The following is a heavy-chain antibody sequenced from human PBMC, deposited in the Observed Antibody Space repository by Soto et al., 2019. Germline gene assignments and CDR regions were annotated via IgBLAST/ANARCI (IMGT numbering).Heavy chain of an antibody. V-gene: IGHV4-34*01. CDR3: ARGHGRFAH. CDR1: GGSFTGYY. Sequence: QLQLHQSGAGLLKPSETLSLTCDVSGGSFTGYYWAWIRQPPGKGLEWIGEINHSGFTNDNPSLTGRVTISLDTSRSQFSLKLDSLTAADTAFYFCARGHGRFAHWGQGTLVTVSS. CDR2: INHSGFT. J-gene: IGHJ4*02.